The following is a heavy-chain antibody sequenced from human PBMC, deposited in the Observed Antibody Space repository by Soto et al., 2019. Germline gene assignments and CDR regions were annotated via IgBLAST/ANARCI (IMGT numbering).Heavy chain of an antibody. V-gene: IGHV4-30-2*01. J-gene: IGHJ4*02. D-gene: IGHD4-17*01. CDR3: ARGVGDYVGYFDY. CDR2: IYHSGST. CDR1: GGSISSGGYS. Sequence: SETLSLTCAVSGGSISSGGYSWSWIRQPPGKGLEWIGYIYHSGSTYYNPSLKSRVTISVDRSKNQFSLKLSSVTAADTAVYYCARGVGDYVGYFDYWGQGTLVTVSS.